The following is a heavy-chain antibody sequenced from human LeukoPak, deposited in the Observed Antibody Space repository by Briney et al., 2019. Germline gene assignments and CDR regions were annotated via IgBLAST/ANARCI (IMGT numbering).Heavy chain of an antibody. CDR3: ARETHLDYAPVGNRELDY. J-gene: IGHJ4*02. V-gene: IGHV3-33*01. D-gene: IGHD4-17*01. CDR1: GFTFSSYG. Sequence: PGGSLRLSCAASGFTFSSYGMHWARQAPGKGLEWVAVIWYDGSNKYYADSVKGRFTISRDNSKNTLYLQMNSLRAEDTAVYYCARETHLDYAPVGNRELDYWGQGTLVTVSS. CDR2: IWYDGSNK.